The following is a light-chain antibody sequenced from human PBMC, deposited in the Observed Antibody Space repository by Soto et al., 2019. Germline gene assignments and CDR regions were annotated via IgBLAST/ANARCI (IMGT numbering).Light chain of an antibody. CDR2: KVS. Sequence: VVMTHSPRCLPVHFGKPASISCRSKQSLVHSGGTAYVSWFQQRPGRSPRRLIYKVSNRDSGVPARFSGSGSGTDCALKISRVEAEDGGLYYCMQGSRWPITCGQGTRLEIK. CDR3: MQGSRWPIT. V-gene: IGKV2-30*02. J-gene: IGKJ5*01. CDR1: QSLVHSGGTAY.